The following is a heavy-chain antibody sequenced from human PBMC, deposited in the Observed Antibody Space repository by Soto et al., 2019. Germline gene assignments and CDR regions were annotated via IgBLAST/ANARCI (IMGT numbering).Heavy chain of an antibody. V-gene: IGHV1-3*01. D-gene: IGHD6-13*01. CDR3: ARAPIAAADLLDP. J-gene: IGHJ5*02. CDR1: GYTFTSYA. Sequence: DLRSPRASVKVSCKASGYTFTSYAMHWVRQAPGQRLEWMGWINAGNGNTKYSQKFQGRVTITRDTSASTAYMELSSLRSEDTAVYYGARAPIAAADLLDPWGQGTLVTVSS. CDR2: INAGNGNT.